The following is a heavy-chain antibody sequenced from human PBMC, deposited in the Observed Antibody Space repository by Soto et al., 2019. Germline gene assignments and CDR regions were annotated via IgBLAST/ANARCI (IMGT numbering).Heavy chain of an antibody. J-gene: IGHJ4*02. CDR3: TRPPISRAPGDGY. D-gene: IGHD2-2*02. Sequence: EVQLVESGGDLVQPGGSLRLSCAASGFIFSNHYLDWVRQAPGKGLEWVGRSRNKANSYTTSYAASLKGRFTILRDDSRSLLYLQMNSLASEDTAVYYCTRPPISRAPGDGYWGQGTLVTVSS. CDR1: GFIFSNHY. CDR2: SRNKANSYTT. V-gene: IGHV3-72*01.